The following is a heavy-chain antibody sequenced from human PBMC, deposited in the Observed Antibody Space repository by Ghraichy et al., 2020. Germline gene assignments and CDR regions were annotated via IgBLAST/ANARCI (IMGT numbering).Heavy chain of an antibody. CDR2: ISSSGGST. J-gene: IGHJ4*02. Sequence: GESLNISCAASGLTFSNHAMRWVRLAPGKGLEWVSAISSSGGSTYYADSVKGRFSISRDNSKNTLYLQMNSLRGEDTAVYYCATRPDYDILTGYGELDFWGQGTLVTVSS. CDR1: GLTFSNHA. D-gene: IGHD3-9*01. CDR3: ATRPDYDILTGYGELDF. V-gene: IGHV3-23*01.